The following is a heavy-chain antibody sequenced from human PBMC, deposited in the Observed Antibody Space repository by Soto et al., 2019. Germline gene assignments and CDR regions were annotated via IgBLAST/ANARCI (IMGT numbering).Heavy chain of an antibody. D-gene: IGHD6-13*01. Sequence: QVQLVESGGGVVQPGRSLRLSCAASGFTFSSYGMQWVRQSPGEGPEWVAIVANDGSNQYYAESVKGRFTISRDNSKTTVFLEMDSLRPEDTAVYYCARSSGGSSWYQPDYLGQGTLVTVSS. CDR2: VANDGSNQ. J-gene: IGHJ4*02. V-gene: IGHV3-30*03. CDR1: GFTFSSYG. CDR3: ARSSGGSSWYQPDY.